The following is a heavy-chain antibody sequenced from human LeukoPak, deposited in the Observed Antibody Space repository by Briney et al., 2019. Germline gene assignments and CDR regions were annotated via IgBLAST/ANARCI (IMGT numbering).Heavy chain of an antibody. CDR3: AAGFDY. CDR1: GGSISSGIYY. CDR2: VFYGGST. Sequence: PSETLSLTCAVSGGSISSGIYYWGWIRQPPGKGLEWIGSVFYGGSTYYNPSLKTRVTISVDTSKNQFSLQLSSLTAADTAMYYCAAGFDYWGQGTLATVSS. V-gene: IGHV4-39*01. J-gene: IGHJ4*02.